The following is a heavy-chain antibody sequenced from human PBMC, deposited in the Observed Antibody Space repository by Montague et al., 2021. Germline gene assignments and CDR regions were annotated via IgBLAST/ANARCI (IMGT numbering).Heavy chain of an antibody. V-gene: IGHV4-61*01. CDR3: ESAGQSLLHEGIGCFDP. CDR1: GDSVSSGNYS. D-gene: IGHD2-15*01. CDR2: NNNTGNT. J-gene: IGHJ5*02. Sequence: SETLSLTCTVSGDSVSSGNYSWSWIRQPPGKGPVCIVYNNNTGNTKYNPSLSGRVTISIDTSKNQFSLKMSSVTAADTDVFYCESAGQSLLHEGIGCFDPWGQGTLVTVSS.